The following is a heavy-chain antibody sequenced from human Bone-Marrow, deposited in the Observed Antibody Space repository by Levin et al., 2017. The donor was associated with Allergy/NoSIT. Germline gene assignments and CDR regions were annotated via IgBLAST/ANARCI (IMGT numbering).Heavy chain of an antibody. V-gene: IGHV3-21*01. Sequence: GESLKISCTVSGFMFSDYSIYWVRQAPGKGLEWISSISSDSSDLYYADSVKGRFTISRDNAKNSLNLQVSSLRAEDTAVYHCVRGIIGDVRVAHKEAFDIWGQGTMVSVSS. J-gene: IGHJ3*02. D-gene: IGHD2/OR15-2a*01. CDR2: ISSDSSDL. CDR3: VRGIIGDVRVAHKEAFDI. CDR1: GFMFSDYS.